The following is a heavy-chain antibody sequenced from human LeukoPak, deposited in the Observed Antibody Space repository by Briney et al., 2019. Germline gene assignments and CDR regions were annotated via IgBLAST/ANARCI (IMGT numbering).Heavy chain of an antibody. CDR1: GGSISSYY. Sequence: SETLSLTCTVSGGSISSYYWSWIRQPAGRGLEWIGRIYTSGSTNYNPSLKSRVTMSVDTSRKQFSLKLSSVTAADTAVYYCARGNYNFWSGYYTYYFDYWGQGTLVTVSS. CDR3: ARGNYNFWSGYYTYYFDY. D-gene: IGHD3-3*01. V-gene: IGHV4-4*07. J-gene: IGHJ4*02. CDR2: IYTSGST.